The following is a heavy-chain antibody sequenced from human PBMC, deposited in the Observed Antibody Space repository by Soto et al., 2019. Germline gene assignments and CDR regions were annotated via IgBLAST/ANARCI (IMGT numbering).Heavy chain of an antibody. Sequence: QVHLVESGGGVVQPGRSLRLSCAASGFTFSSYAMHWVRWTPGKGLECVALISYDGINKYYADSVKGRFTVSRDNSKSTLYLQMNSLSAEDTAVYYCVKDGVSGWSDYFCDYWGQGTLVTVSS. CDR1: GFTFSSYA. CDR2: ISYDGINK. CDR3: VKDGVSGWSDYFCDY. D-gene: IGHD6-19*01. J-gene: IGHJ4*02. V-gene: IGHV3-30*18.